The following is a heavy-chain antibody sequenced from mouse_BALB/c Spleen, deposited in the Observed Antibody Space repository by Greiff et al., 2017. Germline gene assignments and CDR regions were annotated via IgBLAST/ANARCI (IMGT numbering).Heavy chain of an antibody. V-gene: IGHV5-6*01. D-gene: IGHD1-1*01. CDR1: GFTFSSYG. Sequence: EVKLMESGGDLVKPGGSLKLSCAASGFTFSSYGMSWVRQTPDKRLEWVATISSGGSYTYYPDSVKGRFTISRDNAKSTLYLQMSSLKSEDTAMYYCARHETTVVATDRYFDYWGQGTTLTVSS. CDR2: ISSGGSYT. J-gene: IGHJ2*01. CDR3: ARHETTVVATDRYFDY.